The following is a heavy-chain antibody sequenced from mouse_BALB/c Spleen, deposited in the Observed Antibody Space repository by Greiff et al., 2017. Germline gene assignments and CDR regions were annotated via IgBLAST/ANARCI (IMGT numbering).Heavy chain of an antibody. Sequence: QVQLQQSGPGLVAPSQSLSITCTVSGFSLTSYGVHWVRQPPGKGLEWLGVIWAGGSTNYNSALMSRLSISKDNSKSQVFLKMNSLQTDDTAMYYCARLRLRGLYYAMDYWGQGTSVTVSS. D-gene: IGHD1-2*01. CDR3: ARLRLRGLYYAMDY. J-gene: IGHJ4*01. CDR1: GFSLTSYG. CDR2: IWAGGST. V-gene: IGHV2-9*02.